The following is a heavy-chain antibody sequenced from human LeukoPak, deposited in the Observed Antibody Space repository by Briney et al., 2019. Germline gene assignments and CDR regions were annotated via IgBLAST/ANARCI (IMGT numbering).Heavy chain of an antibody. CDR1: GYTFTGYY. J-gene: IGHJ4*02. CDR2: INPNSGGT. Sequence: ASVKVSCKASGYTFTGYYMHWVRQAPGQGLEWMGWINPNSGGTNYAQKFQGRVTMTRDTSISTAYMELSRLRSDDTAVYYCARDWWYYDSSGYPIDYWGQGTLVTVSS. CDR3: ARDWWYYDSSGYPIDY. V-gene: IGHV1-2*02. D-gene: IGHD3-22*01.